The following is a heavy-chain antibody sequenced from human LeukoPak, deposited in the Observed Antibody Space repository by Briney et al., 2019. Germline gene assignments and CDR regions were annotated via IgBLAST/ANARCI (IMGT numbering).Heavy chain of an antibody. Sequence: PSETLSLTCTVSGGSISSSSYYWGWIRQPPGKGLEWIGSIYYSGSTYYNPSLKSRVTISVDTSKNQFSLKLSSVTAADTAVYYCARQNYYGSGSYYLDAFDIWGQGKMVTVSS. CDR2: IYYSGST. CDR1: GGSISSSSYY. CDR3: ARQNYYGSGSYYLDAFDI. J-gene: IGHJ3*02. V-gene: IGHV4-39*01. D-gene: IGHD3-10*01.